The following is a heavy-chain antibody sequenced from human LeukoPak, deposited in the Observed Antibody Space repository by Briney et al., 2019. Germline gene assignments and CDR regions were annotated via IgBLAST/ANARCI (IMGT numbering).Heavy chain of an antibody. CDR2: ITSNGGTT. Sequence: PGGSLRLSCGASGFTFSSYAMSWVRQAPGKGLEWVSAITSNGGTTYYADSVKSRFTISRDNSKNTLYLQMNSLRAEDTAVFYCAKDRLTIDAFDIWGQGTMVTVSS. CDR1: GFTFSSYA. CDR3: AKDRLTIDAFDI. D-gene: IGHD1-14*01. V-gene: IGHV3-23*01. J-gene: IGHJ3*02.